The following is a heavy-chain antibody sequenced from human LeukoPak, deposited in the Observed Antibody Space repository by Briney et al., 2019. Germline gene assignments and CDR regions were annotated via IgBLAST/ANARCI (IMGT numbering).Heavy chain of an antibody. Sequence: ASVKVSCKASGGTFSSYAISWVRQAPGQGLEWMGGIIPIFGTANYAQKFQGRVTITADESTSTVYMELSSLRSEDTAVYYCARGLEPYYYDSSGFYYFDYWGQGTLVTVSS. D-gene: IGHD3-22*01. CDR3: ARGLEPYYYDSSGFYYFDY. J-gene: IGHJ4*02. CDR1: GGTFSSYA. V-gene: IGHV1-69*13. CDR2: IIPIFGTA.